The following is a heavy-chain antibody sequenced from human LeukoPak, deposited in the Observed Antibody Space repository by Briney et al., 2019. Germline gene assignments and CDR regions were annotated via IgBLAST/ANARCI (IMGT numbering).Heavy chain of an antibody. CDR1: GYTFTSYD. CDR2: MNPNSGNT. CDR3: ARRYYGSGSYFRYYGMDV. D-gene: IGHD3-10*01. V-gene: IGHV1-8*01. Sequence: ASVKVSCKASGYTFTSYDINWVRQATGQGLERMGWMNPNSGNTGYAQKFQGRVTMTRNTSISTAYMELSSLRSEDTAVYYCARRYYGSGSYFRYYGMDVWGQGTTVTVSS. J-gene: IGHJ6*02.